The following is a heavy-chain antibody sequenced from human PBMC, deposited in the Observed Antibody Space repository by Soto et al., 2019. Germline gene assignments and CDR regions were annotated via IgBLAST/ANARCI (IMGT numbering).Heavy chain of an antibody. D-gene: IGHD5-12*01. Sequence: QVQLVESGGGVVQPGRSLRLSCAASGFTFSSYGMHWVRQAPGKGLEWVAVIWYDGSNKYYADSVKGRFTISRDNSKNTLYLQMNSLRAEDTAVYYCARDRASGLVPDYFDYWGQGTLVTVSS. CDR3: ARDRASGLVPDYFDY. CDR1: GFTFSSYG. CDR2: IWYDGSNK. J-gene: IGHJ4*02. V-gene: IGHV3-33*01.